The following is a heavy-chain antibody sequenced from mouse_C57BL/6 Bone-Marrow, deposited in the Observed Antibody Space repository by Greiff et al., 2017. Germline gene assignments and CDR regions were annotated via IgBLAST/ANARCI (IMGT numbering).Heavy chain of an antibody. Sequence: EVQGVESGGDLVKPGGSLKLSCAASGFTFSSYGMSWVRQTPDKRLEWVATISSGGSYTYYPASVKGRFTISRDNAKNTLYLQMSSLRSEDTALYYCARLNTGYFDVWGTGTTVTVSS. CDR3: ARLNTGYFDV. J-gene: IGHJ1*03. CDR1: GFTFSSYG. V-gene: IGHV5-6*01. CDR2: ISSGGSYT.